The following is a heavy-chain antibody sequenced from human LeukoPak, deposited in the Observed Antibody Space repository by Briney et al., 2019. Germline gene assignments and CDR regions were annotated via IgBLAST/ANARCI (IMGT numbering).Heavy chain of an antibody. CDR1: GGSIRSSYYY. Sequence: SETLSLTCTVSGGSIRSSYYYWGWIRQPPGKGLEWIGSIYYSGSTYYNPSLKSRVTISVDTSKNQFSLKLSSVTAADTAVYYCARLVVAATGNWFDPWGQGTLVTVSS. J-gene: IGHJ5*02. CDR3: ARLVVAATGNWFDP. D-gene: IGHD2-15*01. V-gene: IGHV4-39*01. CDR2: IYYSGST.